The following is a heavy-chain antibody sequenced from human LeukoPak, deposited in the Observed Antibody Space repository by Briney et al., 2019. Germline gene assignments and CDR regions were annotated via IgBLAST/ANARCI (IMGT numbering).Heavy chain of an antibody. D-gene: IGHD6-13*01. CDR1: GGSISSSSYY. CDR3: ARLRYSSSCLDY. Sequence: SETLSLTCTVSGGSISSSSYYWGWLRQPPGKGLEWIGSIYYSGSTYYNPSLKSRVTISVDTSKNQFSLKLSSVTAADTAVYYCARLRYSSSCLDYWGQGTLVTVSS. CDR2: IYYSGST. V-gene: IGHV4-39*01. J-gene: IGHJ4*02.